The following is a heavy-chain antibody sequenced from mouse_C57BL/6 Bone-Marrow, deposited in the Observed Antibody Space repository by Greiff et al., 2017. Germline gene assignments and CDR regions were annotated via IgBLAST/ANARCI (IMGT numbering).Heavy chain of an antibody. Sequence: EVKLMESGGGLVKPGGSLKLSCAASGFTFSSYTMSWVRQTPEKRLEWVATISGGGGNTYYPDSVKGRFTISRDNAKNTLYLQMSSLRSEDTAVYYCARRFPFDYWGQGTTLTVSS. CDR2: ISGGGGNT. V-gene: IGHV5-9*04. J-gene: IGHJ2*01. CDR1: GFTFSSYT. CDR3: ARRFPFDY.